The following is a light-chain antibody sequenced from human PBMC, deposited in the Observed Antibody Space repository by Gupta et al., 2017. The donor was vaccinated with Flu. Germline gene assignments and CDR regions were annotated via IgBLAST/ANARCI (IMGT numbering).Light chain of an antibody. Sequence: EIVLTQSPGTLSLSPGERATLSCRASQSVSSSYLAWYQQKPGQAPRLLTYDASSRDTGIPDRFSGSGCGKDVTLTISRREQEDFAVYYCQQYGSSPQYTFGQGTXLEIK. J-gene: IGKJ2*01. V-gene: IGKV3-20*01. CDR2: DAS. CDR3: QQYGSSPQYT. CDR1: QSVSSSY.